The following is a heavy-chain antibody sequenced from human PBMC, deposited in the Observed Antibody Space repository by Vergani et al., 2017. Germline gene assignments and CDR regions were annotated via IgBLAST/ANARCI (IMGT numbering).Heavy chain of an antibody. CDR1: GYTFTTFG. V-gene: IGHV1-18*01. Sequence: QVQLVQSGAEVKKPGASVKISCKASGYTFTTFGLSWVRQAPGQGLEWMGWISTYSGNTNYAQKFQGRVTMTTDTSTTTVYMELRSLRSDDTAVYYCARGTTVTPSHVYWGQGTLVTVSS. CDR3: ARGTTVTPSHVY. CDR2: ISTYSGNT. J-gene: IGHJ4*02. D-gene: IGHD4-17*01.